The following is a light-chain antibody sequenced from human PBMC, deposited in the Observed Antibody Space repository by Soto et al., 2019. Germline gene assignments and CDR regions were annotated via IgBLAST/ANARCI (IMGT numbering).Light chain of an antibody. CDR3: QQYNNWPQT. V-gene: IGKV3-15*01. J-gene: IGKJ1*01. CDR1: QSVSSY. Sequence: IVMTQSPDTLSVSPGERATLSCRASQSVSSYLAWYQQKPGQAPRLLIYSASTRATGLPARFSGSGSGTEFTLTISRLQSEDLAVYHCQQYNNWPQTFGQGTKADI. CDR2: SAS.